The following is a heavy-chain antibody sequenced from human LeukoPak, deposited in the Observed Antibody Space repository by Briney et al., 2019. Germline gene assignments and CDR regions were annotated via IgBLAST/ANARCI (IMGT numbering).Heavy chain of an antibody. Sequence: SETLSLTCTVSGGSISSYYWSWIRQPPGKGLEWIGYIYYSGSTNYNPSLKSRVTISVDTSKNQFSLKLSSVTAADTAVYYCARFGSGSYYAFDYWGQGTLVTVSS. CDR1: GGSISSYY. J-gene: IGHJ4*02. CDR2: IYYSGST. V-gene: IGHV4-59*01. D-gene: IGHD3-10*01. CDR3: ARFGSGSYYAFDY.